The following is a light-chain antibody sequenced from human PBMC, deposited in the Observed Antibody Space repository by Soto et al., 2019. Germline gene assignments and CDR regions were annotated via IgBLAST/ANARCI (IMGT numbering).Light chain of an antibody. V-gene: IGKV1-39*01. CDR1: QSINSY. J-gene: IGKJ4*01. CDR3: QQSYSTPLT. CDR2: AAS. Sequence: DIQMTQSPSSLSASVGDRVTITCRASQSINSYLNWYQHKPGKAPKLLIYAASSLQSGVPSRFSGSGSGTDFTLTISSLQPEDFATYYCQQSYSTPLTFGGGTKVEIK.